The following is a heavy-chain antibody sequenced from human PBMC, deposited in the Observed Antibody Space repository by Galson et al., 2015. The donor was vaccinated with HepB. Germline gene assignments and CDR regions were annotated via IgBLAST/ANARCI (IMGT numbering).Heavy chain of an antibody. CDR2: ISYDGSNK. Sequence: SLRLSCAASGFTFSSYAMHWVRQAPGKGLEWVAIISYDGSNKYNADSVKGRFTISRDNSKNTLYLQMNSLRAEDTAVYYCARAYSSGYYDYYFDYWGQGTLVTVSS. CDR1: GFTFSSYA. CDR3: ARAYSSGYYDYYFDY. J-gene: IGHJ4*02. V-gene: IGHV3-30-3*01. D-gene: IGHD3-22*01.